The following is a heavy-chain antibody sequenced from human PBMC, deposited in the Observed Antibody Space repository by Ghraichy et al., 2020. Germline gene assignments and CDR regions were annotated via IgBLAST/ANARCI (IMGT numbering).Heavy chain of an antibody. J-gene: IGHJ6*03. CDR1: GFFFSSYT. V-gene: IGHV3-21*01. CDR2: ISSGSSYI. Sequence: LPCAASGFFFSSYTMHWVRQAPGKGLEWVSSISSGSSYINYVDSVKGRFTISRDDAKNSLYLQMNSLRAEDTAVYFCARDDPPYCGGDCQRSLYMDVWGKGTTVTVS. D-gene: IGHD2-21*01. CDR3: ARDDPPYCGGDCQRSLYMDV.